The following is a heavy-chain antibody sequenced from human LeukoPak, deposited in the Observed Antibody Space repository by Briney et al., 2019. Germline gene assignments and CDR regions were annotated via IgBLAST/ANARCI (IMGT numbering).Heavy chain of an antibody. J-gene: IGHJ4*02. CDR1: GGSISSGGYS. CDR2: ISYGGAT. CDR3: ARGTRGGHFDY. V-gene: IGHV4-30-2*05. Sequence: SETLSLTCAVSGGSISSGGYSWSWIRQPPGKGLEWIGYISYGGATYYNPSLKSRTTISEDTSKNQFSLKLTSVTAADTAVYYCARGTRGGHFDYWGQGTLVPVSS. D-gene: IGHD1-14*01.